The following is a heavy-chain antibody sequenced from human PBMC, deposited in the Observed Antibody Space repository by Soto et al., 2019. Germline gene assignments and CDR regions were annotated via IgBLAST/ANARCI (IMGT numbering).Heavy chain of an antibody. CDR1: AGNLRPQG. D-gene: IGHD2-15*01. V-gene: IGHV1-69*01. CDR2: IIPISGKT. CDR3: ARGYCSGGNCYSGMDV. J-gene: IGHJ6*02. Sequence: QVQLVQSVAEVKKPGSSVMVACRASAGNLRPQGIICVRQTPGHGLGCMGGIIPISGKTYYTQRSQARFTITADEPASTAFMELSSLKSEDTAVFYCARGYCSGGNCYSGMDVWGQGTMVTVSS.